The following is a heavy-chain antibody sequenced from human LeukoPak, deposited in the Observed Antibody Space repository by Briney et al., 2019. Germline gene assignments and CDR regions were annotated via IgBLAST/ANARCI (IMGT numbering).Heavy chain of an antibody. CDR3: ARDYYYDSSGYYGY. CDR1: GFTFSDYY. V-gene: IGHV3-11*01. Sequence: PGGSLRLSCAASGFTFSDYYMSWLRQAPGRGLEWVSYISSSGSTIYYADSVKGRFTISRDNAKNSLYLQMNRLRAEDTAVYYCARDYYYDSSGYYGYWGQETLVTVSS. J-gene: IGHJ4*02. D-gene: IGHD3-22*01. CDR2: ISSSGSTI.